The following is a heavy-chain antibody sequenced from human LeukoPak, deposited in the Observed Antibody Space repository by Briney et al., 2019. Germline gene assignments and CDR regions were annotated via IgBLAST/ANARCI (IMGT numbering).Heavy chain of an antibody. Sequence: GGSLRLSWAASGFTFSDYYMNWIRQAPGKGLEWISYISSSGSSIYQADSVKGRFTISRDNAENSLSLQMDSLRAEDTAVYYCATSFIGSPGTFDYWGRGTLVTVSS. D-gene: IGHD6-13*01. CDR2: ISSSGSSI. CDR3: ATSFIGSPGTFDY. CDR1: GFTFSDYY. V-gene: IGHV3-11*04. J-gene: IGHJ4*02.